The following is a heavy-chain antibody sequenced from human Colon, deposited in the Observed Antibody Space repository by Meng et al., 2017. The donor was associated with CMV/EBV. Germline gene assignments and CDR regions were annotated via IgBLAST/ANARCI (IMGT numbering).Heavy chain of an antibody. D-gene: IGHD6-13*01. J-gene: IGHJ4*02. Sequence: QGYVVKFGTEGKTPGASGKVACKPSGYTFTAIHLHGVRQAPGLGLECIGWSDPQDGGKYFEQKFTVTIALTRDTSITTADMELSGLTSNDTAIYYCVRESWFFDFWGEGTLVTVSS. CDR2: SDPQDGGK. V-gene: IGHV1-2*02. CDR3: VRESWFFDF. CDR1: GYTFTAIH.